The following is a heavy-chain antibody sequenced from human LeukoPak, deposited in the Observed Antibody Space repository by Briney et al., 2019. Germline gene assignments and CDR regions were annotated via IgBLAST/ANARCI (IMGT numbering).Heavy chain of an antibody. J-gene: IGHJ4*02. CDR1: GVTFSSYV. CDR2: ISGSGGGT. V-gene: IGHV3-23*01. CDR3: AKSHRSITMVRGTIDY. Sequence: GGSLRLSCEASGVTFSSYVMSWVRQAPGKGPEWVSGISGSGGGTYYADSVKGRFAISRDNSKNTLYLQLNSLKAEDTAVYYCAKSHRSITMVRGTIDYWGQGTLVTVSS. D-gene: IGHD3-10*01.